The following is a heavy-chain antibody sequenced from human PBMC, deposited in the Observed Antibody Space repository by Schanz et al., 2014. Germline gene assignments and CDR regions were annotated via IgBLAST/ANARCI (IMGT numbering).Heavy chain of an antibody. CDR1: GITFSSHS. CDR2: ITYNGGTI. Sequence: EVQLVESGGGWVQPGGSLRLSCAASGITFSSHSFNWVRQAPGKGLEWISYITYNGGTIYYADSVKGRFTMSRDNAKNSLYLEMNSLRVEDTAVYYCAKGRFGELSAFDIWGQGTMVTVSS. CDR3: AKGRFGELSAFDI. D-gene: IGHD3-10*01. J-gene: IGHJ3*02. V-gene: IGHV3-48*01.